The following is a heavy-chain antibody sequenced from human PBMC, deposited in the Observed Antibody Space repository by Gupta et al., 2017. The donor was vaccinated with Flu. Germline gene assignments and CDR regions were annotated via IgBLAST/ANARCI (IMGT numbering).Heavy chain of an antibody. Sequence: QMPEGWGCMNPANGNTKYSQKLQGRVTFSRDTSANTAYMDLRGLTSKDTAVYYCARSVSATNGGVCITYYFDKWGQGALVTVSS. D-gene: IGHD3-10*01. V-gene: IGHV1-3*01. J-gene: IGHJ4*02. CDR2: MNPANGNT. CDR3: ARSVSATNGGVCITYYFDK.